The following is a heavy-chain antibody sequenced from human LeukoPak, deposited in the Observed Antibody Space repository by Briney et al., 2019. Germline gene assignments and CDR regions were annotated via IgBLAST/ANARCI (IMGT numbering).Heavy chain of an antibody. J-gene: IGHJ4*02. D-gene: IGHD3-22*01. CDR3: ARAYHYDASGYYYFDY. V-gene: IGHV3-20*04. CDR2: ISWNAVST. Sequence: GGSLRLSCAASGFTFDDYGMSWVRQAPGKGLEWVSGISWNAVSTGYADSVRGRFSISSDNAKNFLYLQMNSLGAEDTALYYCARAYHYDASGYYYFDYWGQGTLVTVSS. CDR1: GFTFDDYG.